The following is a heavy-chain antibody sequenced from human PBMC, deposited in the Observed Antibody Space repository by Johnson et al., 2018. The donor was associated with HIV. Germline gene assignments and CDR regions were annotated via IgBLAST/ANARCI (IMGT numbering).Heavy chain of an antibody. D-gene: IGHD3-10*01. J-gene: IGHJ3*02. CDR2: INSDGSIT. V-gene: IGHV3-74*02. CDR3: ARVVGQLLWFGELLEDDAFDI. Sequence: VQLVESGGGLVKPGESLRLSCAASGFTFSTYWMHWVPQGPGKGLVWVSRINSDGSITTYADSVKGRFTISRDNAKNTLYLQMNSLRDEDTAVYYCARVVGQLLWFGELLEDDAFDIWGQGTMVTVSS. CDR1: GFTFSTYW.